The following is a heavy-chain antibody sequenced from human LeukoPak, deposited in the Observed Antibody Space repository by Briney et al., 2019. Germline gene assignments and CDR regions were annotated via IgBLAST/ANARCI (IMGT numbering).Heavy chain of an antibody. Sequence: PETLSLTCTVPGGSISSSTFSWGWIRQPPGKGLEWIGIIYNSGSTYYNPSLKSRVPVSVATSKNQCSLRLRAVTASDTTVYSYARLSNVGCDSTRCYVDSWGQGTLVTVSS. CDR1: GGSISSSTFS. J-gene: IGHJ4*02. V-gene: IGHV4-39*01. D-gene: IGHD2-2*01. CDR2: IYNSGST. CDR3: ARLSNVGCDSTRCYVDS.